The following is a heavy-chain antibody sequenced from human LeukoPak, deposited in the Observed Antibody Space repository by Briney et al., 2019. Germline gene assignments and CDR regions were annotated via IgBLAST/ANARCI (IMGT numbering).Heavy chain of an antibody. CDR1: GGTFRSYA. D-gene: IGHD1-26*01. CDR3: ARLDGGSLFDY. J-gene: IGHJ4*02. Sequence: SVKVSCKASGGTFRSYAISWVRQAPGQGLANYAQKFQGRVTITADKSTSTAYMELSSLRSEDTAVYYCARLDGGSLFDYWGQGTLVTVSS. V-gene: IGHV1-69*10.